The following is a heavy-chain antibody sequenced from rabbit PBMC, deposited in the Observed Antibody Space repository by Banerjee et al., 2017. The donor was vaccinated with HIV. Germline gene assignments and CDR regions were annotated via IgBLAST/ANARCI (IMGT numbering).Heavy chain of an antibody. D-gene: IGHD4-1*01. CDR1: GFDFTSTYY. J-gene: IGHJ4*01. V-gene: IGHV1S45*01. CDR3: ARVSEASGWGEDL. CDR2: IDTSSGNT. Sequence: QEQLVESGGDLVKPGASLTLTCKASGFDFTSTYYMCWVRQAPGKGLEWIGCIDTSSGNTAYASWAKGRFTISKTSSTTVTLQMTSLTVADTATYFCARVSEASGWGEDLWGQGTLVTVS.